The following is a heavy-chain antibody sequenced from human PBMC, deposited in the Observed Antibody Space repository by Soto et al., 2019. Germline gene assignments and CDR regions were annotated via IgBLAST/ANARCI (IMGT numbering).Heavy chain of an antibody. Sequence: QLQMQESGPGLVQPSETLSLTCTVSGVSISSSNSYWGWIRQPPGKGLEWIGSVYYSGSAYYNPAFKGRATMSVDTTKSQSSMKLSSVTAAAAAVYFCAGPLLGATILSGFDSGGEGILVTVST. CDR1: GVSISSSNSY. J-gene: IGHJ4*02. CDR3: AGPLLGATILSGFDS. V-gene: IGHV4-39*01. D-gene: IGHD5-12*01. CDR2: VYYSGSA.